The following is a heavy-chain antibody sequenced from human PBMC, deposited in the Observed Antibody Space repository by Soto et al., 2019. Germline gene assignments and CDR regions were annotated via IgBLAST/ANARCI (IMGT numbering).Heavy chain of an antibody. D-gene: IGHD3-22*01. V-gene: IGHV4-59*01. J-gene: IGHJ3*02. CDR1: GGSISSYY. CDR3: ARDHSDSSGTYDAFDI. CDR2: LYYSGST. Sequence: QVQLQESGPGLVKPSETLSLTCTVSGGSISSYYWSWIRQPPGKGLEWIGYLYYSGSTNYNPSLQSRVTISVDTCKNQFSLNLSSVSAADTAVYYCARDHSDSSGTYDAFDIWGQGTMVTVSS.